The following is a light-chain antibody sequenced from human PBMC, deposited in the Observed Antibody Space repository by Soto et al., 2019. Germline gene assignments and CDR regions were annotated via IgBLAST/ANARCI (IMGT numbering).Light chain of an antibody. CDR1: SSDVGSYNL. V-gene: IGLV2-23*01. CDR3: YSDPRTFPYL. J-gene: IGLJ1*01. Sequence: SVLTPPASVSGSRGQSITISCTGTSSDVGSYNLVSWYQHHPGKAPKLVIYEASKRPSGVSNRFTGSESGNTASLTISVPQAYVFSYYCCYSDPRTFPYLFASETNSTVL. CDR2: EAS.